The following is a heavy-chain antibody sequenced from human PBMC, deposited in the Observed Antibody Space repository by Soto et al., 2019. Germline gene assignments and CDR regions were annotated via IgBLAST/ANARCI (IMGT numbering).Heavy chain of an antibody. V-gene: IGHV1-24*01. D-gene: IGHD1-26*01. CDR2: FDPEDGET. CDR1: GYTLTELS. J-gene: IGHJ2*01. Sequence: ASVKVSCKVSGYTLTELSMHWVRQAPGKGLEWMGGFDPEDGETIYAQKFQGRVTMTEDTSTDTAYMELSSLRSEDTAVYYCAAGGARAARDWYFDLWGGGPLVTVSS. CDR3: AAGGARAARDWYFDL.